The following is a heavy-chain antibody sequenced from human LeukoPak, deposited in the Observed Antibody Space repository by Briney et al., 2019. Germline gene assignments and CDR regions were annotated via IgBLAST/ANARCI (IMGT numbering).Heavy chain of an antibody. V-gene: IGHV3-23*01. CDR3: ARDTFQPGRIDC. J-gene: IGHJ4*02. CDR1: GFTFSSYA. CDR2: ILDSGYST. Sequence: GGSLRLSCAASGFTFSSYAMSWVRQAPGKGLEWVSGILDSGYSTYYANSVKGRFTISRDNSNNTLYLQMNSLRAEDTAVYYCARDTFQPGRIDCWGQGTLVIVSS. D-gene: IGHD1-14*01.